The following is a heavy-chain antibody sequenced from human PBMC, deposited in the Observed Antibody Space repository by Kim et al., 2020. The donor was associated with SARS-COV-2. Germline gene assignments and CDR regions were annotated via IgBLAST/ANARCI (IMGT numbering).Heavy chain of an antibody. Sequence: LSLTCAASGFTFSSYGMHWVRQAPGKGLEWVAVIWYDGSNKYYADSVKGRFTISRDNSKNTLYLQMNSLRAEDTAVYYCARAFYYYDSSGYPYYGMDVWGQGTTVTVSS. D-gene: IGHD3-22*01. CDR2: IWYDGSNK. CDR1: GFTFSSYG. CDR3: ARAFYYYDSSGYPYYGMDV. J-gene: IGHJ6*02. V-gene: IGHV3-33*01.